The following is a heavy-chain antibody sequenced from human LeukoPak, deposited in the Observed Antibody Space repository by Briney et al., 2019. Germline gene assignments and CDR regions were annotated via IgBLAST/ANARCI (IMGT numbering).Heavy chain of an antibody. Sequence: PGGSLRLSCAASGFTFSSYAMHWVRQAPGKGLEWVAVISYDGSNKYYADSVKGRFTISRDNSKNTLYLQMNSLRAEDTAVYYCAKDHISNSYFDYWGQGTLVTVSS. CDR1: GFTFSSYA. V-gene: IGHV3-30-3*01. CDR3: AKDHISNSYFDY. J-gene: IGHJ4*02. CDR2: ISYDGSNK. D-gene: IGHD2-21*01.